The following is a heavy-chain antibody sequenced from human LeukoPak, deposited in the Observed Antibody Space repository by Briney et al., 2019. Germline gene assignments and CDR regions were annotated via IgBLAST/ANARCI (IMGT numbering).Heavy chain of an antibody. V-gene: IGHV1-2*02. CDR1: GYTFTGYY. CDR3: ARATYGSGSYIWDFDY. Sequence: ASVKVSCKASGYTFTGYYMHWVRQAPGQGLEWMGWINPNSGGTNYAQKFQGRVTMTRDTSISTAYMELSRLRSDDTAVYYCARATYGSGSYIWDFDYWGQGTLVTVSS. CDR2: INPNSGGT. J-gene: IGHJ4*02. D-gene: IGHD3-10*01.